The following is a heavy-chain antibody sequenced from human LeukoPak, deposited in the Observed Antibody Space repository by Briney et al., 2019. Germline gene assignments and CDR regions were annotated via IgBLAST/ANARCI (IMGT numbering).Heavy chain of an antibody. CDR1: GGSISSGGYY. V-gene: IGHV4-31*03. D-gene: IGHD3-22*01. Sequence: SETLSLTCTVSGGSISSGGYYWSWIRQHPGKGLEWIGYIYYSGSTYYNPSLKSRVTISVDTSKNQFSLKLSTVTAADTAVYYCARANEYYYDSKDAFDIWGQGTMVTVSS. CDR2: IYYSGST. CDR3: ARANEYYYDSKDAFDI. J-gene: IGHJ3*02.